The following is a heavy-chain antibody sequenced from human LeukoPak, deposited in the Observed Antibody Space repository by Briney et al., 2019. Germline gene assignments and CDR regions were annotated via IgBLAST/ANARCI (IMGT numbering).Heavy chain of an antibody. V-gene: IGHV1-2*02. CDR1: GYTFTGHY. Sequence: ASVKVSCKASGYTFTGHYMHWVRQAPRQGPEWMGWINPNSGDTNYAQKFQGRVTLTRDASIGTAYMEMNRLTYDDTAIYYCARDVYTSGWRYFDLWGHGTLVTVSS. CDR3: ARDVYTSGWRYFDL. CDR2: INPNSGDT. J-gene: IGHJ2*01. D-gene: IGHD6-19*01.